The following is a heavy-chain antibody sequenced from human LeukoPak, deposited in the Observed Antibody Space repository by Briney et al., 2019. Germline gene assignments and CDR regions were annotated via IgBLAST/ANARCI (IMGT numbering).Heavy chain of an antibody. V-gene: IGHV4-39*01. CDR2: IYYSGST. D-gene: IGHD6-13*01. Sequence: SETLSLTCTVSGGSISSSSYYWGWIRQPPGKGLEWIGSIYYSGSTYYNPSLKSRVTISVDTSKNQFSLKLSSVTAADTAVYYCARTNIAAAGTSDYWGQGTLVTVSS. CDR3: ARTNIAAAGTSDY. CDR1: GGSISSSSYY. J-gene: IGHJ4*02.